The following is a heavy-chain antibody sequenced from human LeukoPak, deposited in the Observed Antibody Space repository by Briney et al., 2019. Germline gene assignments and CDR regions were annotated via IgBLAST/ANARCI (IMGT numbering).Heavy chain of an antibody. V-gene: IGHV3-33*01. J-gene: IGHJ4*02. CDR2: IWYDGNKK. CDR3: ARDRGILVTGNLDS. D-gene: IGHD6-19*01. Sequence: PGRSLRLSCAASGFTFSSYGMHWVRQAPGKGLEWVAVIWYDGNKKYYADSVKGRFTISRDNFKNTLDLQVNGLRAEGTALYYCARDRGILVTGNLDSWGQGTLVTVSS. CDR1: GFTFSSYG.